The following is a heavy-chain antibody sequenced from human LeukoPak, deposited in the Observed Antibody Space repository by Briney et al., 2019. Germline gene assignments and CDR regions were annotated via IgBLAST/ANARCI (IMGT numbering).Heavy chain of an antibody. Sequence: GAPVKVSCTASGYTFTTYFMHWVRQAPGQGLEWMGIINPSGGSTTYAQKFQGRVTMTRDMSTSTVYMELSSLRSEDTAVYYCARGEGRYSGYEYWGQGTLVTVSS. V-gene: IGHV1-46*01. CDR3: ARGEGRYSGYEY. CDR2: INPSGGST. CDR1: GYTFTTYF. J-gene: IGHJ4*02. D-gene: IGHD5-12*01.